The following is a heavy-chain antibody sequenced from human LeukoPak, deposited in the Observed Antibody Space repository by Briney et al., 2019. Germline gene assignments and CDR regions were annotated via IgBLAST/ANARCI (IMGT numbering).Heavy chain of an antibody. J-gene: IGHJ4*02. V-gene: IGHV1-69*05. CDR3: ARMTYFYDGQGSYYFDY. CDR1: GGTFSNFA. Sequence: ASVKVSCKASGGTFSNFAFSWVRQAPGQGLEWMGGIIPVFGTTNYAQKFQGRVTITTDKSTSTAYMELSSLRSADTAVYYCARMTYFYDGQGSYYFDYWGPGTLVTVSS. D-gene: IGHD3-16*01. CDR2: IIPVFGTT.